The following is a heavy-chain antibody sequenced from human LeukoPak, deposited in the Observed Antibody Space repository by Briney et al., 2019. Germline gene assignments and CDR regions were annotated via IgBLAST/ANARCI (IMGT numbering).Heavy chain of an antibody. J-gene: IGHJ4*02. CDR1: GASISDYY. Sequence: SETLSLTCNVSGASISDYYWSWLRQSPTRGLEWIGYVSSRGATNNNPSLKSRVTTSAHTSENQLSLKLTSVTAADTAVYYCARAQKTMLSRAVYFFDFWGQGLLVTVSS. CDR3: ARAQKTMLSRAVYFFDF. V-gene: IGHV4-59*01. D-gene: IGHD2-2*01. CDR2: VSSRGAT.